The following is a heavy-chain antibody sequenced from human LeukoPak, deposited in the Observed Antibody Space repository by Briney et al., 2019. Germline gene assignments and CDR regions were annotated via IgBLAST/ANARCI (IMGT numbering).Heavy chain of an antibody. CDR3: ASSPLAARPKLDY. V-gene: IGHV3-23*01. D-gene: IGHD6-6*01. CDR2: ISSGGGSI. J-gene: IGHJ4*02. CDR1: EFTVSNYA. Sequence: SGGSLRLSCAASEFTVSNYAMNWVRQAPGKRPEWVSGISSGGGSIYYADSVKGRFTISRDNSKNTLYLQMNSLRAEDTAVYYCASSPLAARPKLDYWGQGTLVTVSS.